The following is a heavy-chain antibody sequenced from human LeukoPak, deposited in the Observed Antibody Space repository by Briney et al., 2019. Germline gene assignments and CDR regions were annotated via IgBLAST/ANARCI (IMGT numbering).Heavy chain of an antibody. CDR1: GFTFSSSG. CDR2: ISYDGSNK. Sequence: GGSLRLSCAASGFTFSSSGMHWVRQAPGKGLEWVAVISYDGSNKYYADSVKGRFTFSRDNSKNTLYLQMNSLRAEDTAVYYCAKEYCSNSVCHSLDYWGQGALVTVSS. V-gene: IGHV3-30*18. J-gene: IGHJ4*02. CDR3: AKEYCSNSVCHSLDY. D-gene: IGHD2-8*01.